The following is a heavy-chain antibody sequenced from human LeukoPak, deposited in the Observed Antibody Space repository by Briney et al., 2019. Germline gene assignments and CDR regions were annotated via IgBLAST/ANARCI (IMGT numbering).Heavy chain of an antibody. CDR2: MWSDGSNK. V-gene: IGHV3-33*01. CDR3: AREDGSYLQRPFDY. D-gene: IGHD1-1*01. CDR1: GFTFSSYD. Sequence: PGRSLRLSCAASGFTFSSYDMHWVRQAPGKGLEWVAVMWSDGSNKYYADSVKGRFTISRDNSKNTLYLQMNSLRAEDTAVYYCAREDGSYLQRPFDYWGQGTLVAVSS. J-gene: IGHJ4*02.